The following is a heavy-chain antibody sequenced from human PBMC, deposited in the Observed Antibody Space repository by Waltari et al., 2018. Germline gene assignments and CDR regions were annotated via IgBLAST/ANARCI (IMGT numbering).Heavy chain of an antibody. V-gene: IGHV4-39*07. J-gene: IGHJ5*02. CDR1: GGSISSSSDY. Sequence: QLQLQESGPGLVKPPETLSLTCTVAGGSISSSSDYWGWIRQPPEKGLEWVASMDYSGRTYYNPSLKSRVTISVDTSKNQFSLEVRSVTAADTAVYYCARGFGSATTSRFDPWGQGIVVTVSS. CDR3: ARGFGSATTSRFDP. D-gene: IGHD5-12*01. CDR2: MDYSGRT.